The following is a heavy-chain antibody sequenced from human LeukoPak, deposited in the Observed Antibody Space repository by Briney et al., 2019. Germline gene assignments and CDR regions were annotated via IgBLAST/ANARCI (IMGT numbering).Heavy chain of an antibody. CDR2: IHDSGST. V-gene: IGHV4-59*12. CDR3: ARCERFGKLRPVDPDTFDI. Sequence: SSETLSLTCTVSGGSFSDYYWSWIRQPPGKGLEWIGYIHDSGSTNYNPSLKSRVIISVDTSKNQFSLKLSSVTAADTAVYYCARCERFGKLRPVDPDTFDIWGQGTMVTVSS. CDR1: GGSFSDYY. D-gene: IGHD3-10*01. J-gene: IGHJ3*02.